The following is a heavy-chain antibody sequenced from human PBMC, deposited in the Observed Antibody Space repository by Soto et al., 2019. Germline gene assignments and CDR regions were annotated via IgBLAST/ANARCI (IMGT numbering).Heavy chain of an antibody. CDR3: ARQRDGREGDY. D-gene: IGHD1-26*01. Sequence: EVQLVESGGGLVQWGGSLRLSCAASGFTFSSYSVNWVRQAPGKGLEWVSYISSGSKTIFYADSVKGRFTVSRDNAKNSQYLQMNSLRDEDTAVYYCARQRDGREGDYWGQGTLVTVSS. J-gene: IGHJ4*02. CDR1: GFTFSSYS. V-gene: IGHV3-48*02. CDR2: ISSGSKTI.